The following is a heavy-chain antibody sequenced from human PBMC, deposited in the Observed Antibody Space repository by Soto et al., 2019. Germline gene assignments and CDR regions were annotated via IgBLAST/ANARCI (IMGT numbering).Heavy chain of an antibody. V-gene: IGHV3-33*01. CDR2: IVSDGSNK. J-gene: IGHJ3*02. CDR3: ARDDAFQNENGFDI. Sequence: QVQLVESGGGVVQPGRSLRLSCAASGFTFSRYGFHWVRQAPGKGLGWVAVIVSDGSNKYHADSVEGRFTISRDNSKDTLYLQMNSLRAEDTAVYYCARDDAFQNENGFDIWGQGTMVTVSS. D-gene: IGHD1-1*01. CDR1: GFTFSRYG.